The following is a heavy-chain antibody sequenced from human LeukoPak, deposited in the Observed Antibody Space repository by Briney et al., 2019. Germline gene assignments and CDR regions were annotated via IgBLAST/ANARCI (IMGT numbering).Heavy chain of an antibody. V-gene: IGHV5-51*01. J-gene: IGHJ4*02. Sequence: GESLKISCKGSGYSFTSYWIGWVRQMPGKGLEWIGIIYPGDSDTKYSPSFQGQVTISAGKSISTAYLQWSSLKASDTALYYCARLLGNNYFDYWGQGTLVTVSS. CDR2: IYPGDSDT. D-gene: IGHD2/OR15-2a*01. CDR1: GYSFTSYW. CDR3: ARLLGNNYFDY.